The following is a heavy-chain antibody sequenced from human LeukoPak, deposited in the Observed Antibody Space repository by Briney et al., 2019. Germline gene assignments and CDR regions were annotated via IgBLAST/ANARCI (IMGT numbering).Heavy chain of an antibody. CDR3: ARDGAVAGTWDY. Sequence: GGSLRLSCAASGFTFSDYYMSWVRQAPGKGLEWVAFIRYDGSNKYYADSVKGRFTISRDNAKNSLYLQMNSLRAEDTAVYYCARDGAVAGTWDYWGQGTLVTVSS. V-gene: IGHV3-30*02. J-gene: IGHJ4*02. CDR2: IRYDGSNK. D-gene: IGHD6-19*01. CDR1: GFTFSDYY.